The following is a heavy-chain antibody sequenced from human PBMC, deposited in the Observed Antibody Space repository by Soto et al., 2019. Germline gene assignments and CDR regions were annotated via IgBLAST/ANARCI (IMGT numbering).Heavy chain of an antibody. Sequence: GGSLRLSCTASGFTFSSYAMHWVRQAPGKGLEWVAVISYDGSNKYYADSVKGRFTISRDNSKNTLYLQMNSLRAEDTALYYCAREGSSSSGHGAFDIWGQGTMVTVSS. CDR2: ISYDGSNK. J-gene: IGHJ3*02. D-gene: IGHD6-6*01. CDR1: GFTFSSYA. V-gene: IGHV3-30*04. CDR3: AREGSSSSGHGAFDI.